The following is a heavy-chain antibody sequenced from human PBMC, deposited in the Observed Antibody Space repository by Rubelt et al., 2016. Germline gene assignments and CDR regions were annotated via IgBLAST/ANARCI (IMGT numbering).Heavy chain of an antibody. V-gene: IGHV1-24*01. J-gene: IGHJ4*02. CDR1: GYTLTELS. CDR2: FDPEDGGT. D-gene: IGHD6-19*01. CDR3: ATDISSGWYYFDY. Sequence: QVQLVQSGAEVKKPGASVKVSCKVSGYTLTELSMHWVRQAPGKGLEWMGGFDPEDGGTIYAQKFQGRVTRTEDTATDTAYMERSSLRSEDTAVYYCATDISSGWYYFDYWGQGTLVTVSS.